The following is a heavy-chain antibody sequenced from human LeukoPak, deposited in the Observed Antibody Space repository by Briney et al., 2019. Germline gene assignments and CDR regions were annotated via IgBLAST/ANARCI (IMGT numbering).Heavy chain of an antibody. D-gene: IGHD6-13*01. Sequence: SETLSLTCTVSGGYISRHYWSWIRQPPGKGLEWIGYIYYSGTTSYNPSLTSRVTISVDTSKNQFSLNVRSVTAADTGMYYCARVVRDSNFYYYYYMDVWGKGTTVTVSS. CDR1: GGYISRHY. CDR2: IYYSGTT. CDR3: ARVVRDSNFYYYYYMDV. J-gene: IGHJ6*03. V-gene: IGHV4-59*11.